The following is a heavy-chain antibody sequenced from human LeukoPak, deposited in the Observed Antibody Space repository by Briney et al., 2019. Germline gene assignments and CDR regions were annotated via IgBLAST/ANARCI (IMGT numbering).Heavy chain of an antibody. CDR2: ISYDGSNK. Sequence: TGGSLRLSCAASGFTFSDYYMSWIRQAPGKGLEWVAVISYDGSNKYYADSVKGRFTISRDNSKNTLYLQMNSLRAEDTAVYYCAKVPLSSSGWDREYYFDYWGQGTLVTVSS. CDR1: GFTFSDYY. D-gene: IGHD6-19*01. CDR3: AKVPLSSSGWDREYYFDY. J-gene: IGHJ4*02. V-gene: IGHV3-30*18.